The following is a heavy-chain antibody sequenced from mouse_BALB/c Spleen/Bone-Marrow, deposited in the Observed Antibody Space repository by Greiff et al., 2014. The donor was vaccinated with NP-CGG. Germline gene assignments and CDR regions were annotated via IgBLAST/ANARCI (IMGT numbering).Heavy chain of an antibody. Sequence: VQLQPGAELVRPGTSVKVSCKASRYAFTNYLIEWVKQRPGQGLEWIGMINPGSGGTNYNEKFKGKATLTADKSSSTAYMQLSSLTSDDSAVYFCARRDGSYFDYWGQGTTLTVSS. V-gene: IGHV1-54*01. J-gene: IGHJ2*01. CDR1: RYAFTNYL. CDR3: ARRDGSYFDY. D-gene: IGHD3-3*01. CDR2: INPGSGGT.